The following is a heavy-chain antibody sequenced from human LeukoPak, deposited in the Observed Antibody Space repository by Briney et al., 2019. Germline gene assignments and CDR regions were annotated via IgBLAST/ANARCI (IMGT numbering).Heavy chain of an antibody. CDR3: GGSYSSSWQPNYYYGMDV. Sequence: GGSLRLSCAASGFTFSSYAMSWVRQAPGKGLEWVSAISGSGGSTYYADSVKGRFTISRDNSKNTLYLQMNSLRAEDTAVYYCGGSYSSSWQPNYYYGMDVWGQGTTVTVSS. J-gene: IGHJ6*02. CDR2: ISGSGGST. V-gene: IGHV3-23*01. CDR1: GFTFSSYA. D-gene: IGHD6-13*01.